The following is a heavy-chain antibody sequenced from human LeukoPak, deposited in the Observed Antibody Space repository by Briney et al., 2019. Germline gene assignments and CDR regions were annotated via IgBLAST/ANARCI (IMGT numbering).Heavy chain of an antibody. Sequence: GRSLRLSCAASGFTFDDYAMHWVRQAPGKGLEWVSGISWNSGSIGYADSVKGRFTISRDNAKNSLYLQMHSLRAEDTAVYYCGRVGRYYYYMDAWGTGTTVTVSS. CDR2: ISWNSGSI. J-gene: IGHJ6*03. CDR1: GFTFDDYA. D-gene: IGHD1-26*01. CDR3: GRVGRYYYYMDA. V-gene: IGHV3-9*01.